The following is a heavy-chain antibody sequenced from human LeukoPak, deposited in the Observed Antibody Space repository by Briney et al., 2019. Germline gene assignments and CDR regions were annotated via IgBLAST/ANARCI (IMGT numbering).Heavy chain of an antibody. D-gene: IGHD7-27*01. CDR3: ARDLNWGAFDI. Sequence: GGSLRLSCAASGFSFSNYGMNWVRQAPGKGLEWVSGIIGSGGTTYTADSVKGRFTISRDNSKNTLYLQMNSLRAEDTAVYYCARDLNWGAFDIRGQGTMVSVSS. CDR2: IIGSGGTT. J-gene: IGHJ3*02. V-gene: IGHV3-23*01. CDR1: GFSFSNYG.